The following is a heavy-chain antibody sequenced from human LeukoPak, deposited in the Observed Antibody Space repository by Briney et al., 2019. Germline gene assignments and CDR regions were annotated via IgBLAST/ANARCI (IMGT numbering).Heavy chain of an antibody. V-gene: IGHV4-61*02. CDR3: ARGRYYGSGSYYYFDY. Sequence: SETLSLTCTVSGGSISNGSYYWSWIRQPAGKGLEWIGRIYTSGSTNYNPSLKSRVTISVDTSKNQFSLKLSSVTAADTAVYYCARGRYYGSGSYYYFDYWGQGTLVTVSS. J-gene: IGHJ4*02. CDR1: GGSISNGSYY. CDR2: IYTSGST. D-gene: IGHD3-10*01.